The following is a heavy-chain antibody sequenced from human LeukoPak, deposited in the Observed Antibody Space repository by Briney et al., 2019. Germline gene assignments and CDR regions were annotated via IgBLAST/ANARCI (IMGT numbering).Heavy chain of an antibody. V-gene: IGHV4-59*08. Sequence: SETLSLTCTVSGGSISGYHRSWIRQPPGKGLEWIGYIYYSGGTNYNPSLKSRVTISVDTSKNQFSLKLSSVTAADTAVYYCARQDYYGSGSYYTDAFDIWGQGTMVTVSS. J-gene: IGHJ3*02. CDR1: GGSISGYH. D-gene: IGHD3-10*01. CDR2: IYYSGGT. CDR3: ARQDYYGSGSYYTDAFDI.